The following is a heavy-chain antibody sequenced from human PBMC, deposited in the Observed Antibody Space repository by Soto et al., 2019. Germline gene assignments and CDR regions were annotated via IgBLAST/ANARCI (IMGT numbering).Heavy chain of an antibody. Sequence: QVQLVESGGGVVQPGRSLRLSCAASGFTFSSYGMYWVRQAPDKGLEWVALISYDGSTKYYANSVKGRFSISRDNSKNTLYLQMDSLRAEDTALYYCAKDLPRNCVGDFGPLDYWAQGTLVIASS. D-gene: IGHD2-21*02. CDR3: AKDLPRNCVGDFGPLDY. V-gene: IGHV3-30*18. J-gene: IGHJ4*02. CDR2: ISYDGSTK. CDR1: GFTFSSYG.